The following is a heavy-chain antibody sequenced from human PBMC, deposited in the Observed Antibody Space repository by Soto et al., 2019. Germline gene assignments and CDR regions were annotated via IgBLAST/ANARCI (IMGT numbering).Heavy chain of an antibody. J-gene: IGHJ4*02. CDR3: AKGSSATTNYFAY. Sequence: GGSLRLSCVASGFTFSNYAMSWVRQAPGKGLEWVSTISASGRTTYYADSVKGRFTISRDNSKNTLYLQMNSLRAEDTAVYYCAKGSSATTNYFAYWGQGTLVTVSS. D-gene: IGHD4-4*01. V-gene: IGHV3-23*01. CDR2: ISASGRTT. CDR1: GFTFSNYA.